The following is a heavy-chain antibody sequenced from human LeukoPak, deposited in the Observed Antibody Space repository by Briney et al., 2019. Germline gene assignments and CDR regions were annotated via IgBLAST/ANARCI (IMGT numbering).Heavy chain of an antibody. CDR1: GFTFSSYT. V-gene: IGHV3-23*01. CDR2: ISGSGGST. D-gene: IGHD3-16*01. Sequence: GGSLRLSCAASGFTFSSYTMSWVRQAPGKGLEWVSDISGSGGSTYYADSVKGRFTISRDNSKNTLYLQMNSLRAEDTAVYYCAEGGGKPFDYWGQGTLVTVSS. CDR3: AEGGGKPFDY. J-gene: IGHJ4*02.